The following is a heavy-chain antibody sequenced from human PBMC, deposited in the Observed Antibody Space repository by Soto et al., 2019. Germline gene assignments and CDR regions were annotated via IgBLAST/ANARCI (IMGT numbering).Heavy chain of an antibody. Sequence: EVQLVESGGGLIQPGGSLRLSCAVSGFTVSNNYMSWVRQAPGKGLEGVSVIYSGGYTAYGDSVKGRFTISRDNSKNTLFLQVNAVGAAHPAVFVWGTHPGGGGYWGQGTLVTVSS. CDR1: GFTVSNNY. CDR2: IYSGGYT. D-gene: IGHD3-10*01. V-gene: IGHV3-53*01. J-gene: IGHJ4*02. CDR3: GTHPGGGGY.